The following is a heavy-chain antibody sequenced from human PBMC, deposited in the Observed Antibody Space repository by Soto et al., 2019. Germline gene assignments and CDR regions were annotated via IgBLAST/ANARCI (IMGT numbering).Heavy chain of an antibody. J-gene: IGHJ5*02. D-gene: IGHD2-2*02. CDR1: GGSISRSTYY. Sequence: LSLTCTVSGGSISRSTYYWGWIRQPPGKGLEWIGSIYYSGSTYYRPSLKSRVTISVDTSKNQFSLKLSSVTAADKAVYYCARQVPAAIRLGWFDPWGQGTLVTVSS. V-gene: IGHV4-39*01. CDR3: ARQVPAAIRLGWFDP. CDR2: IYYSGST.